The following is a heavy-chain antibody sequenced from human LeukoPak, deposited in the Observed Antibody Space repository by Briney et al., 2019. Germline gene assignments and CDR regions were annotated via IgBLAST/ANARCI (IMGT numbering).Heavy chain of an antibody. Sequence: GGSLRLSCAASGFTFSSFWMSWVRQAPGKGLEWVANIKQDGNEKYYVDSVKGRFTISRDNAKNSLYLQMNSLRAENTAVYYCVRDRRSSSWYRYYFDYWGQGTLVTVSS. CDR1: GFTFSSFW. V-gene: IGHV3-7*01. CDR2: IKQDGNEK. D-gene: IGHD6-13*01. CDR3: VRDRRSSSWYRYYFDY. J-gene: IGHJ4*02.